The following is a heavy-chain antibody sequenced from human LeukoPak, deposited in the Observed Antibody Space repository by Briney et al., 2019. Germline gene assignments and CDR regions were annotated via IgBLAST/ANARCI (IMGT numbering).Heavy chain of an antibody. J-gene: IGHJ4*02. Sequence: GRSLRLSCAASGFTFSSYAMHWVRQAPGKGLEWVAVISYDGSNKYYADSVKGRFTISRDNSKNTLYLQMNSLRAEDTAVYYCARGYDIDYWGQGTLVTVSS. CDR3: ARGYDIDY. CDR2: ISYDGSNK. CDR1: GFTFSSYA. V-gene: IGHV3-30-3*01. D-gene: IGHD5-18*01.